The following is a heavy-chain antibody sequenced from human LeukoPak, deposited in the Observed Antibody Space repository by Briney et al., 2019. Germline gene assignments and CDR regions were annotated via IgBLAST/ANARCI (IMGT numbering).Heavy chain of an antibody. CDR3: ARDTAIVTYWFDP. Sequence: ASVKVSCKASGYTFTVYYMHWVRQAPGQGLEWMGWINPNSGGTNYAQKFQGRVTMTRDTSISTAYMELSRLRSDDTAVYYCARDTAIVTYWFDPWGQGTLVTVSS. V-gene: IGHV1-2*02. D-gene: IGHD5-18*01. J-gene: IGHJ5*02. CDR2: INPNSGGT. CDR1: GYTFTVYY.